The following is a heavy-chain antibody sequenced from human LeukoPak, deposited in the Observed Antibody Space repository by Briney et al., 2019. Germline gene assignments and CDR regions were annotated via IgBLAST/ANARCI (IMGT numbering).Heavy chain of an antibody. D-gene: IGHD3-22*01. Sequence: PSETLSLTCTVSGGSISSYYWSWIRQPPGKGLEWIGYIYYSGSTNYNPSLKSRVTMSVDTSKNQFSLKLSSVTAADTAVYYCAIRGVYYYDSSGPDAFDIWGQGTMVTVSS. CDR3: AIRGVYYYDSSGPDAFDI. CDR2: IYYSGST. V-gene: IGHV4-59*12. CDR1: GGSISSYY. J-gene: IGHJ3*02.